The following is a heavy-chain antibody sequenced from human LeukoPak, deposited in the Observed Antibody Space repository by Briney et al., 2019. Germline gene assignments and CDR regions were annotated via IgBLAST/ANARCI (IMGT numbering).Heavy chain of an antibody. CDR3: TTDRDVTPDFDY. Sequence: GGSLRLSCAASGFTFSNAWMSWVRQAPGKGLEWVGRIKSKTDGGTTDYAAPVKGRFTISRDDSKNTLYLQMNSLKTEDTAVYYCTTDRDVTPDFDYWGQGTLVTVSS. CDR2: IKSKTDGGTT. D-gene: IGHD2-21*02. CDR1: GFTFSNAW. V-gene: IGHV3-15*01. J-gene: IGHJ4*02.